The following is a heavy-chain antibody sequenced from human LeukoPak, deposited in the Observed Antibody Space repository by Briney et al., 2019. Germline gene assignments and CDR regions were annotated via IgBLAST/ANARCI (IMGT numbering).Heavy chain of an antibody. CDR1: GFTFSSYW. CDR2: MNSDGSRT. V-gene: IGHV3-74*01. J-gene: IGHJ6*03. CDR3: ARPMTTIYHYYYYMDV. D-gene: IGHD5-24*01. Sequence: GGSLRLSCAASGFTFSSYWMHWVRQAPGKGLVWVSGMNSDGSRTSYADSVKGRFTISRDNAKNTLYLQMNSLRAEDTAVYYCARPMTTIYHYYYYMDVWGKGTTVTVSS.